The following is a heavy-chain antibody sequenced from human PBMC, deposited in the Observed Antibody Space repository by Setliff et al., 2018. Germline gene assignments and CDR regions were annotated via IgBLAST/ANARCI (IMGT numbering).Heavy chain of an antibody. CDR2: INHSGST. Sequence: PSEILSLTCAVYGGSFSGYYWSWIRQPPGKGLEWIGEINHSGSTNYNPSLKSRVTISVDTSKNQFSLKLSSVTAADTAVYYCARVDNFWSGPIDYWGQGTLVTVSS. J-gene: IGHJ4*02. D-gene: IGHD3-3*01. CDR1: GGSFSGYY. V-gene: IGHV4-34*01. CDR3: ARVDNFWSGPIDY.